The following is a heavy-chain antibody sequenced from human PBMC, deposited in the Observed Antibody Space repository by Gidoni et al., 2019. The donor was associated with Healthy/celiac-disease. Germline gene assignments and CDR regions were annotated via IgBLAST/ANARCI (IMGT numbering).Heavy chain of an antibody. D-gene: IGHD3-22*01. CDR3: ARGRDYYDSSGYYLDAFDI. J-gene: IGHJ3*02. CDR1: GFTFSSDA. V-gene: IGHV3-30-3*01. Sequence: QVQLVESGGGVVQPGRSLRLSCAASGFTFSSDAMHWVRQAPGKGLEWVAVISYDGSNKYYADSVKGRFTISRDNSKNTLYLQMNSLRAEDTAVYYCARGRDYYDSSGYYLDAFDIWGQGTMVTVSS. CDR2: ISYDGSNK.